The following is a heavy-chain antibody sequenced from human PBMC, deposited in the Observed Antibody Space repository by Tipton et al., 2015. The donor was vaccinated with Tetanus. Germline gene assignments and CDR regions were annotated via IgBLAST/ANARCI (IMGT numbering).Heavy chain of an antibody. D-gene: IGHD3-3*01. V-gene: IGHV4-59*02. J-gene: IGHJ4*02. CDR2: IYHSGLT. Sequence: TLSLTCSVSGDSGSRHYWTWIRQPPGKGLEWIGYIYHSGLTNYNPSLKSRVAISIDTSKNQFSLNLSSVTAADTAVYYCARANNDFPKKGPFDYWGPGARVTVSS. CDR1: GDSGSRHY. CDR3: ARANNDFPKKGPFDY.